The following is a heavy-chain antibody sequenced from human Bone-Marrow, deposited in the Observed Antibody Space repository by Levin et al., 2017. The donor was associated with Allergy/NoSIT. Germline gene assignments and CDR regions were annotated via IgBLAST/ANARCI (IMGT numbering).Heavy chain of an antibody. V-gene: IGHV4-59*01. CDR2: IYYTGSY. J-gene: IGHJ3*02. Sequence: KSSETLSLTCTVSGDSITSSHWSWIRQSPGKGLEWIGYIYYTGSYNYNPSLKSRVTMSLDTSKNQFSLNLNSVTAADTAVYYCARDIPNSPTDASDIWGQGTMVTVSS. CDR1: GDSITSSH. CDR3: ARDIPNSPTDASDI. D-gene: IGHD2-2*02.